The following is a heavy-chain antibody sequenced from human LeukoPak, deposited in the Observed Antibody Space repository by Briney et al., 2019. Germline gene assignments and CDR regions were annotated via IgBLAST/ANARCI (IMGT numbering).Heavy chain of an antibody. J-gene: IGHJ4*02. D-gene: IGHD7-27*01. CDR1: GGSFSGYY. Sequence: SETLSLTCAVYGGSFSGYYWSWIRQPPGKGLEWIGEINHSGSTNYNPSLKSRVTISVDTSKNQFSLKLSSVTAADTAVYYCARVFNWGDFDYWGQGTLVTVSS. CDR3: ARVFNWGDFDY. CDR2: INHSGST. V-gene: IGHV4-34*01.